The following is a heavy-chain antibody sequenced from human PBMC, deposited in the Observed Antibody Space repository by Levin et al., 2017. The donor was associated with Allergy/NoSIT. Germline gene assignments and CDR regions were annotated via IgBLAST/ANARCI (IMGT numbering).Heavy chain of an antibody. CDR2: IYYSGST. CDR1: GGSISSYY. V-gene: IGHV4-59*01. CDR3: ASMSTMVRGVIIGSGWFDP. Sequence: SETLSLTCTVSGGSISSYYWSWIRQPPGKGLEWIGYIYYSGSTNYNPSLKSRVTISVDTSKNQFSLKLSSVTAADTAVYYCASMSTMVRGVIIGSGWFDPWGQGTLVTVSS. J-gene: IGHJ5*02. D-gene: IGHD3-10*01.